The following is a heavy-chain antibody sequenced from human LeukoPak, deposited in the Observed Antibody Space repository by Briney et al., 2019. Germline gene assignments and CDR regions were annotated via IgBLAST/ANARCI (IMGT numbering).Heavy chain of an antibody. D-gene: IGHD1-1*01. CDR3: AKAQQTESTGFDY. J-gene: IGHJ4*02. CDR2: ISWNSGSI. V-gene: IGHV3-9*01. CDR1: GFTFDDYA. Sequence: GGSLRLSCAASGFTFDDYAMHWVRHAPGKGLEWVSGISWNSGSIGYADSVKGRFTISRDNAKNSLYLQMNSLRAEDTALYYCAKAQQTESTGFDYWSQGTLVTVSS.